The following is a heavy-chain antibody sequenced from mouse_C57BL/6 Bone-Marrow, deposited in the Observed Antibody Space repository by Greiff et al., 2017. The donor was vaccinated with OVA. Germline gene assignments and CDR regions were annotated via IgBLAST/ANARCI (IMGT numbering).Heavy chain of an antibody. CDR2: IDPSDSYT. J-gene: IGHJ2*01. CDR1: GYTFTSYW. CDR3: AREKWLRPSYFDY. V-gene: IGHV1-50*01. Sequence: VQLQQPGAELVKPGASVKLSCKASGYTFTSYWMQWVKQRPGQGLEWIGEIDPSDSYTNYNQKFKGKATLTVDTSPSTAYMQLSSLTSEDSAVYYCAREKWLRPSYFDYWGQGTTLTVSS.